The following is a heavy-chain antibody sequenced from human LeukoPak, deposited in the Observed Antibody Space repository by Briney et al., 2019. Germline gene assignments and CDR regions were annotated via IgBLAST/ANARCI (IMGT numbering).Heavy chain of an antibody. D-gene: IGHD2/OR15-2a*01. V-gene: IGHV3-23*01. J-gene: IGHJ4*02. CDR1: GFSFSSNT. Sequence: GGSLRLSCAGSGFSFSSNTMGWVRQAPGRGLEWVSAISNNGGRTDYADFVKGRFTISRDNSKSTLYLHMDSLRAEDTAVYYCARDEDTSALSEYWGQGTLVTVSS. CDR2: ISNNGGRT. CDR3: ARDEDTSALSEY.